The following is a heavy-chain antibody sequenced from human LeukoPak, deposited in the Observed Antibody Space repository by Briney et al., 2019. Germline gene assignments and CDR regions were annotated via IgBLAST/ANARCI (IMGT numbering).Heavy chain of an antibody. V-gene: IGHV3-72*01. D-gene: IGHD6-13*01. Sequence: GGSLRLSCAASGFTFSDHYVDWVRQAPGKGLEWVGRSRNKVNSYTTEYAASVKGRFTISRDDSKSSVYLQMYSLKIEDTAVYFCARSPGHSSSWSYYFDYWGQGTLVTVSS. J-gene: IGHJ4*02. CDR1: GFTFSDHY. CDR2: SRNKVNSYTT. CDR3: ARSPGHSSSWSYYFDY.